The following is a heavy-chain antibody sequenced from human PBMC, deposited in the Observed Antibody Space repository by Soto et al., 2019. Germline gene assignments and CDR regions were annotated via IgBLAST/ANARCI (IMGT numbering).Heavy chain of an antibody. D-gene: IGHD3-16*01. CDR1: GFSLTTRGVG. V-gene: IGHV2-5*01. CDR3: PQGGGGMDV. J-gene: IGHJ6*02. Sequence: QITLKESGPTLLKPTQTLTLTCNFSGFSLTTRGVGVAWIRQPPGKALEWLALIYWNDDQRYSPSLKNRLSVTKDTSENQVVLTLTNVDPVDTATYYCPQGGGGMDVWGQGTTVTVSS. CDR2: IYWNDDQ.